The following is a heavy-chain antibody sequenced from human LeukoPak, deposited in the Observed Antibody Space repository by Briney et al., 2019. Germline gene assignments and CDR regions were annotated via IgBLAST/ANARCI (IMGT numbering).Heavy chain of an antibody. CDR2: INSDGSST. CDR1: GFTFSSYW. J-gene: IGHJ4*02. V-gene: IGHV3-74*01. D-gene: IGHD6-19*01. CDR3: ARAQDSRGDSYFDY. Sequence: GGSLRLSCAASGFTFSSYWMHWVRQAPGKGLVWVSRINSDGSSTSYADSVKGRFTISRDNAKNTLYLQMNSLRAEDTAVYSCARAQDSRGDSYFDYWGLGALVTVSS.